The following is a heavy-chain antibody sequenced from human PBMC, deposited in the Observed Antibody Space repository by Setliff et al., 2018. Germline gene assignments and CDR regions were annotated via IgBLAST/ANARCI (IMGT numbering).Heavy chain of an antibody. CDR3: AHVDSDGIDAFDI. D-gene: IGHD2-15*01. J-gene: IGHJ3*02. Sequence: SGPTLVNPTQTLTLTRTFSGFSLSTSGMRVSWIRQPPGKALEWLARIDWDDDKFYSTSLKTRLTISKDTSKNQVVLTMTNMDPVDTATYYCAHVDSDGIDAFDIWGQGTMVTVSS. CDR1: GFSLSTSGMR. V-gene: IGHV2-70*04. CDR2: IDWDDDK.